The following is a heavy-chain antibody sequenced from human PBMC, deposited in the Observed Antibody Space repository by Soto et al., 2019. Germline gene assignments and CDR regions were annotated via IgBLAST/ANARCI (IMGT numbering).Heavy chain of an antibody. J-gene: IGHJ6*02. CDR1: GGTFSSYA. D-gene: IGHD3-10*01. CDR2: IIPIFGTA. Sequence: GASVKVSCKASGGTFSSYAISWVRQAPGQGLEWMGGIIPIFGTANYAQKFQGRVTITADESTSTAYMELSSLRSEDTAVYYCARSMVSDQLDYYYYGMDVWGQGTTVTVSS. CDR3: ARSMVSDQLDYYYYGMDV. V-gene: IGHV1-69*13.